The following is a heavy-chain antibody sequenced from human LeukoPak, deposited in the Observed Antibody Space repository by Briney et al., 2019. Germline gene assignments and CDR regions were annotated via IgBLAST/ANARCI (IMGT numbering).Heavy chain of an antibody. CDR3: ASMDWNYGFDY. CDR2: ISAYNGNT. CDR1: GYTFTSYG. J-gene: IGHJ4*02. D-gene: IGHD1-7*01. Sequence: ASVKVSCKASGYTFTSYGISWVRQAPGQGLEWMGWISAYNGNTNYAQKLQGRVTITTDTSTSTAYMELRSLRSEDTAVYYCASMDWNYGFDYWGQGTLVTVSS. V-gene: IGHV1-18*01.